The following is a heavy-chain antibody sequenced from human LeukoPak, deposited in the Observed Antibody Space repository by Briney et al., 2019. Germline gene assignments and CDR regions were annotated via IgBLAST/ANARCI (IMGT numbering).Heavy chain of an antibody. CDR1: GFTFSSYG. CDR2: ISGSGGST. Sequence: GGSLRLSCAASGFTFSSYGMSWVRQAPGKGLEWVSAISGSGGSTYYADSVKGRFTISRDNSKNTLYLQMNSLRAEDTAVYYCAKNPGRSGYYSSIDYWGQGTLVTVSS. V-gene: IGHV3-23*01. J-gene: IGHJ4*02. CDR3: AKNPGRSGYYSSIDY. D-gene: IGHD3-22*01.